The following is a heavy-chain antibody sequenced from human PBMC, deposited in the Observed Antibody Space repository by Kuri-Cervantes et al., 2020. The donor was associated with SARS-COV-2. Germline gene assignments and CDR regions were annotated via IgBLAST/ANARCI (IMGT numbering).Heavy chain of an antibody. V-gene: IGHV3-74*01. CDR3: AKLYLVDSTEDQFDF. D-gene: IGHD3-10*01. CDR2: INPDGSYT. J-gene: IGHJ4*02. Sequence: GGSLRLSCAASGFTFSGHWIHGVRQAPGKGLVWVSRINPDGSYTKNADSVKSRFTLPRDNAKNMLFLQMNSLRAEDTALYYCAKLYLVDSTEDQFDFWGQGTLVTVSS. CDR1: GFTFSGHW.